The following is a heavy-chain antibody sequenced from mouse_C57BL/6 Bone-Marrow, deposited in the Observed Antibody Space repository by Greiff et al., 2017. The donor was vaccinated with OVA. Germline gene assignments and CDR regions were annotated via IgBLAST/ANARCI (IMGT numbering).Heavy chain of an antibody. Sequence: EVKLVESGGGLVKPGGSLKLSCAASGFTFSSYTMSWVRQTPEKRLEWVATISGGGGNTYYPDSVKGRFTISRDNAKNTLYLQMSSLRSEDTALYYCARQGYGSSSDYWGQGTTLTVSS. V-gene: IGHV5-9*01. D-gene: IGHD1-1*01. J-gene: IGHJ2*01. CDR1: GFTFSSYT. CDR3: ARQGYGSSSDY. CDR2: ISGGGGNT.